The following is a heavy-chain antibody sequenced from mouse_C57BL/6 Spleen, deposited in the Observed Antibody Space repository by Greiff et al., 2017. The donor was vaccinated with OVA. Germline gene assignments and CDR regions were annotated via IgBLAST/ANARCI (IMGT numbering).Heavy chain of an antibody. Sequence: QVQLKESGAELVKPGASVKLSCKASGYTFTEYTIHWVKQRSGQGLEWIGWFYPGSGSIKYNEKFKDKATLTADKSSSTVYMELSRLTSEDSAVYFCARHEEGYYDYDYAMDYWGQGTSVTVSS. CDR1: GYTFTEYT. J-gene: IGHJ4*01. V-gene: IGHV1-62-2*01. CDR3: ARHEEGYYDYDYAMDY. CDR2: FYPGSGSI. D-gene: IGHD2-4*01.